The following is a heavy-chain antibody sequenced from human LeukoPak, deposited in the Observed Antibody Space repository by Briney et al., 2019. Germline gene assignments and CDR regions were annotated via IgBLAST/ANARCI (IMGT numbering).Heavy chain of an antibody. CDR1: GFTFSNYG. CDR2: IRYHGTHT. V-gene: IGHV3-30*02. Sequence: RGSLRHSCAASGFTFSNYGMNWVRQAPGKGLEWLTFIRYHGTHTYYRDSVKGRFTISRDNSKNTLFLQMHGLRPEDTAVYYCAPEATQVAGRWGQGT. J-gene: IGHJ4*02. CDR3: APEATQVAGR.